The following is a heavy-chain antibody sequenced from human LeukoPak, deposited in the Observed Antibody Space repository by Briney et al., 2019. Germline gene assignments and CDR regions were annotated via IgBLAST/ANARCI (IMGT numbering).Heavy chain of an antibody. CDR1: GGTFSSYA. CDR3: ARTYGDYGELFFDY. D-gene: IGHD4-17*01. Sequence: SVKVSCQASGGTFSSYAISWVRQAPGQGLEWMGGIIPIFGTANYAQKFQGRVTITTDESTSTAYMELSSLRSEDTAVYYCARTYGDYGELFFDYWGQGTLVTVSS. CDR2: IIPIFGTA. J-gene: IGHJ4*02. V-gene: IGHV1-69*05.